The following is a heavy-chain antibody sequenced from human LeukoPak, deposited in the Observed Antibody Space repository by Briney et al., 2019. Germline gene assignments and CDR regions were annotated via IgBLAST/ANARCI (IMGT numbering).Heavy chain of an antibody. CDR2: ISISSNYI. Sequence: GGSLRLSCAASGFTFSSYAMSWVRQAPGKGLEWVSSISISSNYIYYTDSVKGRCTISRDNGKNSLYLQMNSLRAEDTAVYYCARDPIAAAGDRYYMDVWGKGTTVTVSS. CDR1: GFTFSSYA. V-gene: IGHV3-21*01. CDR3: ARDPIAAAGDRYYMDV. J-gene: IGHJ6*03. D-gene: IGHD6-13*01.